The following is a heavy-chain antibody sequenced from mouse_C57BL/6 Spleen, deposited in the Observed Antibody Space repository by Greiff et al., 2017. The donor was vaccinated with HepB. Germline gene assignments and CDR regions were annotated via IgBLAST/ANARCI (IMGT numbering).Heavy chain of an antibody. V-gene: IGHV1-82*01. J-gene: IGHJ2*01. D-gene: IGHD1-1*01. CDR1: GYAFSSSW. CDR3: AREHYYGSSSLDY. CDR2: IYPGDGDT. Sequence: VQLQQSGPELVKPGASVKLSCKASGYAFSSSWMNWVKQRPGKGLEWIGRIYPGDGDTNYNGKFKGKATLTADKSSSTAYMQLSSLQSEYSAVYFCAREHYYGSSSLDYWGQGTTLTVSS.